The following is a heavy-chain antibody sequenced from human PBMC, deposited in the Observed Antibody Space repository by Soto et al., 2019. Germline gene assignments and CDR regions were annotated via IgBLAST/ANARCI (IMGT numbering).Heavy chain of an antibody. CDR1: GGSISSGGYY. J-gene: IGHJ5*02. CDR2: IYYSGST. CDR3: AREDSSGYYNWFDP. D-gene: IGHD3-22*01. V-gene: IGHV4-31*03. Sequence: TSETLSLTCTVSGGSISSGGYYWSWIRQHPGKGLEWIGYIYYSGSTYYNPSLKSRVTISVDTSKNQFSLKLSSVTAVDTAVYYCAREDSSGYYNWFDPWGQGTLVTVSS.